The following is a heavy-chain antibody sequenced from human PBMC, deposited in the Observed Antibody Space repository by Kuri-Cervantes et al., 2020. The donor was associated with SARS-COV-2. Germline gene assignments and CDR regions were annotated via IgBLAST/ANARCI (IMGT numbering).Heavy chain of an antibody. CDR1: YASMTSFY. Sequence: ESLKISCAVSYASMTSFYWSWIRQSPGRGLEWVGYMYYTGKSSYNPSLESRVSMSLAASESRFFLTLTSVTTADTAIYYCASGNDFSLDYWGQGILVTVSS. CDR3: ASGNDFSLDY. J-gene: IGHJ4*02. CDR2: MYYTGKS. V-gene: IGHV4-59*01. D-gene: IGHD4-11*01.